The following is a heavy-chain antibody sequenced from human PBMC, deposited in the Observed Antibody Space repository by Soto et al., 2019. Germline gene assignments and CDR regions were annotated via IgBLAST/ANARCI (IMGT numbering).Heavy chain of an antibody. CDR2: MNPNSGNT. J-gene: IGHJ4*02. CDR1: GYTFTSYD. V-gene: IGHV1-8*01. Sequence: QVQLVQSGAEVKKPGASVKVSCKASGYTFTSYDINWVRQATGQGLEWMGWMNPNSGNTGYAQKYQGRVTMTRNTSISTAYMELSSLRSEDTAVYYCARPYGYCSGGSCYSDYWGQGTLVTVSS. CDR3: ARPYGYCSGGSCYSDY. D-gene: IGHD2-15*01.